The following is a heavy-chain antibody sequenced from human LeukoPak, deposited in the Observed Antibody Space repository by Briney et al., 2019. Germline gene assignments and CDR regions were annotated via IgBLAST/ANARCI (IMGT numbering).Heavy chain of an antibody. J-gene: IGHJ4*02. V-gene: IGHV3-23*01. CDR1: GFTFSSYA. Sequence: GGSLRLSCAASGFTFSSYAMSWVRQAPGKGLEWVSAISGSGGSTYYADSVKGRFTISRDNAKNSLYLQMNSLRAEDTALYYCARAIGQYYFDYWGQGTLVTVSS. CDR2: ISGSGGST. CDR3: ARAIGQYYFDY.